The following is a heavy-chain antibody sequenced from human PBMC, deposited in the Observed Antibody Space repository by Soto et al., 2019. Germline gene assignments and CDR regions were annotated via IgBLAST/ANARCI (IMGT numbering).Heavy chain of an antibody. D-gene: IGHD3-10*01. CDR2: IYYTGST. V-gene: IGHV4-59*01. CDR1: GDSISTFY. CDR3: ARQRGNYFDY. J-gene: IGHJ4*02. Sequence: SETLSLTCTVSGDSISTFYWGWIRQPPGKGLEWIGYIYYTGSTNYNPSLKSRVTMSVDTSKKQFSLKLTSVTAADTAVYYCARQRGNYFDYWGPGSLVTVSS.